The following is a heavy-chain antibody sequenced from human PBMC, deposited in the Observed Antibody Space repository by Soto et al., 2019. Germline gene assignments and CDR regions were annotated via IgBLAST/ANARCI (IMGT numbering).Heavy chain of an antibody. J-gene: IGHJ4*02. D-gene: IGHD3-16*02. CDR3: AKALGELSPESYDY. Sequence: QVQLVESGGGVVQPGRSLRLSCAASGFTFSSYGMHWVRQAPGKGLEWVAVISYDGSDKYYADSVKGRFTISRDNSKNTLNLQMNSLRADDTAVYYCAKALGELSPESYDYWCQGTLIPVSS. CDR2: ISYDGSDK. CDR1: GFTFSSYG. V-gene: IGHV3-30*18.